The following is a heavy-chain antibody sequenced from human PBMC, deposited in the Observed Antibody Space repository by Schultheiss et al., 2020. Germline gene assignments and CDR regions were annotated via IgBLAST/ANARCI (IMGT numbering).Heavy chain of an antibody. V-gene: IGHV1-18*01. Sequence: ASVTVSCKASGYTFTSYGISWVRQAPGQGLEWMGWISAYNGNTNYAQKLQGRVTMTTDTSTSTAYMELRSLRSDDTAVYYCARGPDSSGYHVGYFDLWGRGTLVTVYS. D-gene: IGHD3-22*01. CDR1: GYTFTSYG. CDR2: ISAYNGNT. CDR3: ARGPDSSGYHVGYFDL. J-gene: IGHJ2*01.